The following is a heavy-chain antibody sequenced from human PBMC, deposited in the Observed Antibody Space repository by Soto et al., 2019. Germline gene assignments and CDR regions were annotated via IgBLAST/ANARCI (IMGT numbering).Heavy chain of an antibody. Sequence: GGSLRLSCAASGFTFSSYAMHWVRQAPGKGLEWVAVISYDGSNKYYADSVKGRFTISRGNSKNTLYLQMNSLRAEDTAVYYRARVAVSLGMDVWGQGTTVTVS. V-gene: IGHV3-30-3*01. CDR3: ARVAVSLGMDV. J-gene: IGHJ6*02. CDR1: GFTFSSYA. CDR2: ISYDGSNK.